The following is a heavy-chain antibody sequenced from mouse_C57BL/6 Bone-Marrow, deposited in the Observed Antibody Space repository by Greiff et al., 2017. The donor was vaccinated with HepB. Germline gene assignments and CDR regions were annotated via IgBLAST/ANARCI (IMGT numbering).Heavy chain of an antibody. Sequence: EVKLMESGGGLVQPGGSLKLSCAASGFTFSDYGMAWVRQAPRKGPEWVAFISNLAYSIYYADTVTGRFTISRENAKNTLYLEMSSLRSEDTAMYYCARGDYGRDYAMDYWGQGTSVTVSS. CDR1: GFTFSDYG. V-gene: IGHV5-15*01. J-gene: IGHJ4*01. CDR3: ARGDYGRDYAMDY. D-gene: IGHD1-1*01. CDR2: ISNLAYSI.